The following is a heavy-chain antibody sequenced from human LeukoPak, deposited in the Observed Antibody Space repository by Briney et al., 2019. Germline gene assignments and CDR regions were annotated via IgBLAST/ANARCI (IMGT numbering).Heavy chain of an antibody. J-gene: IGHJ6*02. D-gene: IGHD3-16*02. CDR3: ARGGSYRAPDYNYYYGMDV. Sequence: GGSLRLSCAASGLTFDDSAMHWFRQVPGKGLEWVSGINRSGGTVGYADSVKGRFTISRDNAKNSLYLQMSSLRADDTAVYYCARGGSYRAPDYNYYYGMDVWGQGTTVTVSS. V-gene: IGHV3-9*01. CDR1: GLTFDDSA. CDR2: INRSGGTV.